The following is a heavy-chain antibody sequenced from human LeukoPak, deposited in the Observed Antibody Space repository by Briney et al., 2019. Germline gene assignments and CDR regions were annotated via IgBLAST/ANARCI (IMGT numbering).Heavy chain of an antibody. Sequence: GGAVRLFRAASGFIFHTYWMHGVRQAPAKGLEWLARTNSDASSTSYADSVKGRFTISRDNARNTLFLQMNSLRVEDTAVYYCATDLIHLFDLWRRGPLDSVSS. CDR2: TNSDASST. D-gene: IGHD5-18*01. V-gene: IGHV3-74*01. CDR3: ATDLIHLFDL. CDR1: GFIFHTYW. J-gene: IGHJ4*02.